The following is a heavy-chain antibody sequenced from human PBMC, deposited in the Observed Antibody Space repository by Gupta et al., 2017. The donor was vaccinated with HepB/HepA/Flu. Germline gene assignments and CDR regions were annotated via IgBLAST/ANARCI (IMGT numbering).Heavy chain of an antibody. CDR2: IIPIFGTA. V-gene: IGHV1-69*01. Sequence: QVQLVQSGAEVMKPGSSVKVSCKASGGIFSSFAISWVRQAPGQGLEWMGGIIPIFGTANYAQKFQGRVTITADESTSTAYMELSSLRSEDTAVYYCARATYYYDSSGPAGFDYWGQGTLVTVSS. CDR1: GGIFSSFA. D-gene: IGHD3-22*01. CDR3: ARATYYYDSSGPAGFDY. J-gene: IGHJ4*02.